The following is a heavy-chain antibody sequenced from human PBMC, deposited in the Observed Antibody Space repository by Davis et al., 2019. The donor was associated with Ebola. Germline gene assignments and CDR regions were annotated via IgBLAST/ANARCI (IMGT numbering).Heavy chain of an antibody. CDR2: ISGSGGST. Sequence: GESLKISCAASGFTFTSYAMSWVRQAPGKGLEWVSAISGSGGSTYYADSVKGRFTISRDNSKNTLYLQMNSLRAEDTAVYYCAKDKFLETWDDAFDIWGQGTMVTASS. J-gene: IGHJ3*02. V-gene: IGHV3-23*01. CDR1: GFTFTSYA. CDR3: AKDKFLETWDDAFDI. D-gene: IGHD3-3*01.